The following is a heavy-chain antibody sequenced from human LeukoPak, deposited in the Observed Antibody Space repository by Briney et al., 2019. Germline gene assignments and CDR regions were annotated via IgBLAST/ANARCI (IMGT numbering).Heavy chain of an antibody. J-gene: IGHJ4*02. CDR3: ARGATQAYCGGDCYSALGY. CDR2: ISHSGST. CDR1: GGSFSGYY. V-gene: IGHV4-34*01. Sequence: SETLSLTCAVYGGSFSGYYWSWIRQPPGKGLEWIGEISHSGSTNYNPSLKSRVTISVDTSKNQFSLKLSSVTAADTAVYYCARGATQAYCGGDCYSALGYWGQGTLVTVSS. D-gene: IGHD2-21*02.